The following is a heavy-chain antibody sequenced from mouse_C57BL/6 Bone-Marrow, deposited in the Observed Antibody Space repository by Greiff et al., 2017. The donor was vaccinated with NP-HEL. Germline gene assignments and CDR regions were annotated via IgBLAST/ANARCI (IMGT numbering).Heavy chain of an antibody. D-gene: IGHD1-1*01. CDR1: GYTFTSYG. Sequence: QVQLQQSGAELARPGASVKLSCKASGYTFTSYGISWVKQRTGQGLEWIGEIYPRSGNTYYNEKFKGKATLTADKSSSTAYMELRSLTSEDSAVNFCARKYYGSSPWFAYWGQGTLVTVSA. CDR2: IYPRSGNT. V-gene: IGHV1-81*01. J-gene: IGHJ3*01. CDR3: ARKYYGSSPWFAY.